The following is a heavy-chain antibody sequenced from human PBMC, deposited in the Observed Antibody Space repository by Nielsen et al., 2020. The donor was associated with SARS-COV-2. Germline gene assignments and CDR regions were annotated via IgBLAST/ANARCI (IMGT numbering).Heavy chain of an antibody. CDR3: AREGRDLPLDY. V-gene: IGHV3-20*04. J-gene: IGHJ4*02. CDR1: GFTFDDYG. D-gene: IGHD5-24*01. Sequence: GESLKISCAASGFTFDDYGMHWVRQPPGKGLEWLSVISGHGESAHYADSVKGRFTISRDDAKNSLYLQMNSLRAEDTAVYYCAREGRDLPLDYWGQGVLVTVSS. CDR2: ISGHGESA.